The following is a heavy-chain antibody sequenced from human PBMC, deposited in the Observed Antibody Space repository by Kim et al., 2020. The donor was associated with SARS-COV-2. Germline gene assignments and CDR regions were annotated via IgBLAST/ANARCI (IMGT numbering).Heavy chain of an antibody. J-gene: IGHJ5*02. CDR3: ARSVVVGGWFDP. V-gene: IGHV1-8*01. Sequence: TGYAQQFRGIVTRTRNTSRSTAYMELSSLRSEDTAVYYCARSVVVGGWFDPWGQGTLVTVSS. CDR2: T. D-gene: IGHD2-15*01.